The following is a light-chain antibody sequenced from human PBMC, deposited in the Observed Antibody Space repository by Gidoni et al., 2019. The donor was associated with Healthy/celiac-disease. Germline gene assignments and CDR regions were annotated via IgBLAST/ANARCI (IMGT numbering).Light chain of an antibody. J-gene: IGKJ4*01. CDR2: DAS. V-gene: IGKV1-33*01. Sequence: DIQIPHPPSSLSASVGDRVTTTCQASQDITNSLNWYQQKPGKAPKLLIYDASNLETGVPSRFSGSGSGTDFTFTISSLQPEDIATYYCQQYDNLQLTFGGGTKVEIK. CDR1: QDITNS. CDR3: QQYDNLQLT.